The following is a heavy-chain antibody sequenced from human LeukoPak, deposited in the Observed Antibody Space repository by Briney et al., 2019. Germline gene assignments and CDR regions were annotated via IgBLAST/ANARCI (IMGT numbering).Heavy chain of an antibody. CDR2: IHSDGST. J-gene: IGHJ4*02. V-gene: IGHV3-53*01. CDR3: ARDEIRYYDFWSGYLPPDY. CDR1: GFTVSSNY. D-gene: IGHD3-3*01. Sequence: PGGSLRLSCAASGFTVSSNYMSWVRQAPGKGLEWVSNIHSDGSTYYADSVKGRFTISRDNSKNTLYLQTNSLRAEDTAVYYCARDEIRYYDFWSGYLPPDYWGQGTLVTVSS.